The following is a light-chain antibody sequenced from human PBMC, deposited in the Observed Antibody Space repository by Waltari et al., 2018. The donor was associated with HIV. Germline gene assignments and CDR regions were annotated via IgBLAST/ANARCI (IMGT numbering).Light chain of an antibody. Sequence: QSVLTQPPSVSGAPGQRVTISCTGSSSNIGAGYDVNWYQQLPGTAPKLLIYKNSKRPSGFPDRFSGSKSGTSASLAITGLQAEDEADYYCQSYDSSLSGSDVFGTGTKVTVL. CDR2: KNS. CDR3: QSYDSSLSGSDV. V-gene: IGLV1-40*01. CDR1: SSNIGAGYD. J-gene: IGLJ1*01.